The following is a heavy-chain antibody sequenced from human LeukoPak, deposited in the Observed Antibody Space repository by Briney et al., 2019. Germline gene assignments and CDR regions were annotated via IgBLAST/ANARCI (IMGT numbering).Heavy chain of an antibody. CDR1: GFTFSSYG. D-gene: IGHD1-14*01. J-gene: IGHJ6*03. CDR3: ARDNPRSYYYYMDV. Sequence: GGSLRLSCAASGFTFSSYGMHWVRQAPGKGLEWVALMSFDGSNKYYADSVKGRFTISRDNSKNTLYLQMNSLRAEDTAVYYCARDNPRSYYYYMDVWGKGTTVTVSS. V-gene: IGHV3-30*03. CDR2: MSFDGSNK.